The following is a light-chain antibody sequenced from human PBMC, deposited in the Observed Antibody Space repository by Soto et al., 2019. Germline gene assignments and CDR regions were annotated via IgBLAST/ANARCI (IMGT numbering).Light chain of an antibody. CDR2: GAS. V-gene: IGKV3-20*01. CDR3: QQYLT. CDR1: QRVSSSY. J-gene: IGKJ4*01. Sequence: EILMTQSPATLSVAPGERATISCRASQRVSSSYLAWYQQKPGPAPRLLIYGASSRATGIPDRFRGSGSGTDFTLTISREEHEEFAVYYCQQYLTFGGGTKVDTK.